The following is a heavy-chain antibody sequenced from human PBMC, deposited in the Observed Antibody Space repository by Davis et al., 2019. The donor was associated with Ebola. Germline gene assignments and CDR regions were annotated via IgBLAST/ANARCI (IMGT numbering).Heavy chain of an antibody. Sequence: ASVKVSCKASGYSFTSSGINWVRQAPGQGLEWMGWINPNGGDTNFAQKLPGWVTMTRDTSISTAYMELRSLRSDDTAVYYCARGTVTTGYFDYWGQGTLVTVSS. V-gene: IGHV1-2*04. CDR3: ARGTVTTGYFDY. CDR1: GYSFTSSG. CDR2: INPNGGDT. J-gene: IGHJ4*02. D-gene: IGHD4-17*01.